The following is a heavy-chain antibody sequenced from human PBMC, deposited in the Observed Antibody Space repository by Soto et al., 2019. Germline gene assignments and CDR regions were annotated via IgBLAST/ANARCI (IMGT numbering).Heavy chain of an antibody. CDR1: GYTFTGCY. CDR3: ARDRDGSGWYAFDI. V-gene: IGHV1-2*02. J-gene: IGHJ3*02. D-gene: IGHD6-13*01. Sequence: SVEVSCKASGYTFTGCYIHWVRQAPGEGLEWMGWINPNSGGTNYAQKVQGRVTMTRDTSISTAYMELSRLRSDDTAVYYCARDRDGSGWYAFDIWGQGTMVTVSS. CDR2: INPNSGGT.